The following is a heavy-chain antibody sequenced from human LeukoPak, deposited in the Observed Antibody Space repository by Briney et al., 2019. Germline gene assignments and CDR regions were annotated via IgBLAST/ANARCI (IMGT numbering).Heavy chain of an antibody. J-gene: IGHJ4*02. D-gene: IGHD3-10*01. CDR1: GFIFGDYG. V-gene: IGHV3-49*04. Sequence: GGSLRLSCIASGFIFGDYGLSWVREAPGKGLEWVGFIRSKAYGGTTEYAASVKGRFTISRDDSKSIAYLQMNSLKTEDTAVYYCNRIYGSGSYLCDYWGQGTLVIVSS. CDR3: NRIYGSGSYLCDY. CDR2: IRSKAYGGTT.